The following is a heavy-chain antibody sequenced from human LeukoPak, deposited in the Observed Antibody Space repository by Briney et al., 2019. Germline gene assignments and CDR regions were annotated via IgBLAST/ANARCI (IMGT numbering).Heavy chain of an antibody. CDR2: IIPIFGTA. CDR3: ARGSMTTVMPLGDYYYYMDV. Sequence: GSSVKVSCKASGGTFSSYAISWVRQAPGQGLEWMGGIIPIFGTAHYAQKFQGRVTITADESTSTAYMDLSSLRSEDTAVYCCARGSMTTVMPLGDYYYYMDVWGKGTTVTVSS. CDR1: GGTFSSYA. D-gene: IGHD4-11*01. J-gene: IGHJ6*03. V-gene: IGHV1-69*01.